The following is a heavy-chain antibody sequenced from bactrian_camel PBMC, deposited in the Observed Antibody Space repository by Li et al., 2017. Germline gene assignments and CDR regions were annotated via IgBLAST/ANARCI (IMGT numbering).Heavy chain of an antibody. Sequence: HVQLVESGGGSAQAGGSLRLSCVGYTRNSNWLGWFRQVLGKEREAVAVKHRRSDSAYYDDAVKGRFTIFQEDANDTLYLQMNSLNSEDTAMYYCAAAAGLFGGTCLDVRSVDYWGQGTQVTVS. CDR3: AAAAGLFGGTCLDVRSVDY. D-gene: IGHD7*01. J-gene: IGHJ4*01. CDR1: TRNSNW. CDR2: KHRRSDSA. V-gene: IGHV3S1*01.